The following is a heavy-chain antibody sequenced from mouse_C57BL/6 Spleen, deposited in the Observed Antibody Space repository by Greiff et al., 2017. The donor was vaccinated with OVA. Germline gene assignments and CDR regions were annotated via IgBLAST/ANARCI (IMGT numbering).Heavy chain of an antibody. J-gene: IGHJ2*01. V-gene: IGHV1-58*01. Sequence: VHVKQSGAELVRPGSSVKMSCKTSGYTFTSYGINWVKQRPGQGLEWIGYIYIGTGYTEYNEKFKGKATLTSDTSSSTAYMQLSSLTSEDSAIYFCARWGIAHFDYWGQGTTLTVSS. CDR2: IYIGTGYT. CDR3: ARWGIAHFDY. CDR1: GYTFTSYG.